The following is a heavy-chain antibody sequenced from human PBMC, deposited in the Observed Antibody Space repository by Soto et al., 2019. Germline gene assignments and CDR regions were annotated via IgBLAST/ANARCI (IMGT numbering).Heavy chain of an antibody. D-gene: IGHD2-15*01. CDR3: AKSTRYCSGGSCYYLDY. Sequence: PGGSLRLSCAASGFTFSSYGMYWVRQAPGKGLEWVAVISYDGSNKYYADSVKGRFTISRDNSKNTLYLQTNSLRAEDTAVYYCAKSTRYCSGGSCYYLDYWGQGTPVTVSS. J-gene: IGHJ4*02. CDR2: ISYDGSNK. V-gene: IGHV3-30*18. CDR1: GFTFSSYG.